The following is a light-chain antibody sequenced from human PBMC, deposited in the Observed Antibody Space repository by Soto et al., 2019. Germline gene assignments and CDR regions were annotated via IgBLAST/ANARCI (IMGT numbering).Light chain of an antibody. Sequence: AIQMTQSPSSLSASVGDRVTITCRASQDIRSDLSWYQQNPGKAPKLLIYAASNSQSGVPSRFSGSGSGTDFTLTISSLQPEDFATYYCLNDYSYPYTFGQGTKLEIK. J-gene: IGKJ2*01. CDR3: LNDYSYPYT. CDR1: QDIRSD. V-gene: IGKV1-6*01. CDR2: AAS.